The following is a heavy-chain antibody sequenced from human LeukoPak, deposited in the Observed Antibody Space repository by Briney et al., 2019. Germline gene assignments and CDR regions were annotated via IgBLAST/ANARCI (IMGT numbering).Heavy chain of an antibody. CDR1: GGSISSNY. D-gene: IGHD3-22*01. V-gene: IGHV4-59*01. CDR2: IYYSGST. J-gene: IGHJ4*02. Sequence: PSETLSLTCTVSGGSISSNYWSWIRQPPEKGLEWIGYIYYSGSTNYNPSLKSRVTISVDTSKNQFSLKLSSVTAADTAVYYCARAALLNYYDSSGYVDYWGQGTLVTVSS. CDR3: ARAALLNYYDSSGYVDY.